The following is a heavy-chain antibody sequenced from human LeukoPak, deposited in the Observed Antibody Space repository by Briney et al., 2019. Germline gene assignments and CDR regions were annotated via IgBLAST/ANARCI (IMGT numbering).Heavy chain of an antibody. V-gene: IGHV3-7*04. CDR3: ARGTSRPRYYYYYMDV. CDR2: IEEDGSEK. D-gene: IGHD2-2*01. CDR1: GFNFGDYG. J-gene: IGHJ6*03. Sequence: GGSLRLSCTGSGFNFGDYGLSWVRQAPGKGLEWVANIEEDGSEKYYVDSVKGRFTISRDNAKNSLYLQMNSLRAEDTAVYYCARGTSRPRYYYYYMDVWGKGTTVTVSS.